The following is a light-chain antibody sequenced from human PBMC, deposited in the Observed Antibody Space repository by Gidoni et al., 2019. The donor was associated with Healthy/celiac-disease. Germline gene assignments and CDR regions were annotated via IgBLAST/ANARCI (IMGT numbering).Light chain of an antibody. CDR2: GAS. CDR1: QSVSSN. V-gene: IGKV3-15*01. Sequence: EIVMTQSPATLSVSPGERATLSCRASQSVSSNVAWYQQKPGQAPRLLIYGASTRATGIPARFSGSESGTEFTLTISSLQSEDFAVYYCQQYNNWPPMYTFGQXTKLEIK. J-gene: IGKJ2*01. CDR3: QQYNNWPPMYT.